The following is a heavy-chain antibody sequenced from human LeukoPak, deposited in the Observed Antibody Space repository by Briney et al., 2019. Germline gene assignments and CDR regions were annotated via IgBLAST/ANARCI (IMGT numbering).Heavy chain of an antibody. D-gene: IGHD1-26*01. Sequence: SETLSLTCTVSGGSISSYYWSWIRQPAGKGLEWIGRIYTSGSTNYNPFLKSRVTMSVDTSKNQFSLKLSSVTAADTAVYYCARDVGGWELLRDNWFDPWGQGTLVTVSS. CDR2: IYTSGST. CDR1: GGSISSYY. CDR3: ARDVGGWELLRDNWFDP. V-gene: IGHV4-4*07. J-gene: IGHJ5*02.